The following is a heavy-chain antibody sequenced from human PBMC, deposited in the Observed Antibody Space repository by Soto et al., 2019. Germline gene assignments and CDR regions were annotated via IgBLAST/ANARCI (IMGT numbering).Heavy chain of an antibody. CDR1: GYTFTNYW. CDR2: IFPRDFDV. Sequence: GESLKISCQTSGYTFTNYWIGWVRQMPGGGLEWLGLIFPRDFDVRYSPSFEGQVTISADRSTATAFLQWRSLGASDSALYFCARLVSLLQPIDSWGQGTPVTVSA. V-gene: IGHV5-51*01. CDR3: ARLVSLLQPIDS. J-gene: IGHJ5*01. D-gene: IGHD4-4*01.